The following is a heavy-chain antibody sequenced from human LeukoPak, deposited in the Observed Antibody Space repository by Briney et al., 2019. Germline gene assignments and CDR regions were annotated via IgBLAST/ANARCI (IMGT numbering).Heavy chain of an antibody. CDR3: ARSRSPTYDTSDYYENDY. V-gene: IGHV1-2*02. CDR1: GYTSTGYY. CDR2: INPNSGGT. D-gene: IGHD3-22*01. Sequence: ASVKVSCKASGYTSTGYYMHWVRQAPGQGLEWMGWINPNSGGTNYAQKFQGRVTMTRDTSISTAYMELSRLRSDDTAVYYCARSRSPTYDTSDYYENDYWGQGTLVTVSS. J-gene: IGHJ4*02.